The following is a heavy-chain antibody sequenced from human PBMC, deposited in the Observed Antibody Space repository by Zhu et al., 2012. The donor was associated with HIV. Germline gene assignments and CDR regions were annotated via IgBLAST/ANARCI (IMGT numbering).Heavy chain of an antibody. CDR2: IYYSGTT. CDR3: ARKQWELLSAFDI. Sequence: QVQLRESGPRLVKPSQTLSLTCTVSGGSISSGDYYWSWVRQSPVRGLEWIGYIYYSGTTYYIPSLKSRVTISVDTSKNQFSLKLTSVTAADTAMYYCARKQWELLSAFDIWGQGTMVTVSS. D-gene: IGHD1-26*01. V-gene: IGHV4-30-4*08. J-gene: IGHJ3*02. CDR1: GGSISSGDYY.